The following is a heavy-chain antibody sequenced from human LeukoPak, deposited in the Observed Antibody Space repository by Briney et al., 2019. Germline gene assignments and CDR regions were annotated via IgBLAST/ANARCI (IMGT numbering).Heavy chain of an antibody. CDR3: ARDLGGDGYNRFDY. D-gene: IGHD5-24*01. Sequence: GASVKVSCKASGGTLSRYAISWVRQAPGQGLEWMGRIIPILGIANYAQKFQGRVTITADKSTSTAYMELSSLRSEDTAVYYCARDLGGDGYNRFDYWGQGTLVTVSS. V-gene: IGHV1-69*04. CDR2: IIPILGIA. J-gene: IGHJ4*02. CDR1: GGTLSRYA.